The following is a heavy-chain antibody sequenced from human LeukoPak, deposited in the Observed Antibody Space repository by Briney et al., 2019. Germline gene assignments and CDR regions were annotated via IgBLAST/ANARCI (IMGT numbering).Heavy chain of an antibody. CDR1: GGSISSYY. CDR3: ARVHVNSGYYFGDAFDI. J-gene: IGHJ3*02. CDR2: IYYSGST. D-gene: IGHD3-22*01. V-gene: IGHV4-39*07. Sequence: SETLSLTCTVSGGSISSYYWGWIRQPPGKGLEWIGSIYYSGSTYYNPSLKSRVTISVDTSKNQFSLKLSSVTAADTAIYYCARVHVNSGYYFGDAFDIWGQGTMVTVSS.